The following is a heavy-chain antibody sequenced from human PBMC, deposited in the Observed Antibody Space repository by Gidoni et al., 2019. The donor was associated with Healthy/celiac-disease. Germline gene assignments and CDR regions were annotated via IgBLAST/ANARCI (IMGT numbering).Heavy chain of an antibody. J-gene: IGHJ4*02. CDR3: ARDGDSSGLLPHY. Sequence: QVQLVESGGGVVQPGRSLRLSCAASGFTFSSYGMHWVRQSPGKGLEWVAVIWYDGSNKYYADSVKGRFTISRDNSKNTLYLQMNSLRAEDTAVYYCARDGDSSGLLPHYWGQGTLVTVSS. CDR2: IWYDGSNK. CDR1: GFTFSSYG. D-gene: IGHD6-19*01. V-gene: IGHV3-33*01.